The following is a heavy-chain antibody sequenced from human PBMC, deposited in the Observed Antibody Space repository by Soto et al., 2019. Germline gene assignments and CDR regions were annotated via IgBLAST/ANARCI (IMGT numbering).Heavy chain of an antibody. CDR1: GGTFSRHA. J-gene: IGHJ4*02. V-gene: IGHV1-69*01. CDR3: ASQSPGSSCYSK. D-gene: IGHD2-15*01. Sequence: QVQLVQSGAEVRKPGSSVKVSCKASGGTFSRHAISWVRQAPGQGLEWMGGIIPIFGTANYAQKFQGRVTITADESTSTAYMELSSLRSEDTAVYYCASQSPGSSCYSKWGQGTLVTVSS. CDR2: IIPIFGTA.